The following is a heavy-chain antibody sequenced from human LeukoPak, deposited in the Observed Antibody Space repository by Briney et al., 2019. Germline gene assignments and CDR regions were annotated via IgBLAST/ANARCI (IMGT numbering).Heavy chain of an antibody. D-gene: IGHD5-24*01. V-gene: IGHV3-30*07. CDR1: GFTFSSYA. CDR2: ISYDGSNK. J-gene: IGHJ6*02. Sequence: GGSLRLSCAASGFTFSSYAMHWVRQAPGKGLEWVAVISYDGSNKYYADSVKGRFTISRDNAKNSLYLQMNSLRAEDTAVYYCARDKALQEYYYYGMDVWGQGTTVTVSS. CDR3: ARDKALQEYYYYGMDV.